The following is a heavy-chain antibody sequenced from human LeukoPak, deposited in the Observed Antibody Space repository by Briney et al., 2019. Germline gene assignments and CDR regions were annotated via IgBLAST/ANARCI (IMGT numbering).Heavy chain of an antibody. CDR3: ARHMGTVVTGTGGDAFDT. Sequence: PSETLSLTCTVSGGSISSSSYYWGWIRQPPGKGLEWIGSIYYSGSTYYNPSLKSRVTISVDTSKNQFSLKLSSVTAADTAVYHCARHMGTVVTGTGGDAFDTWGQGTMVTVSS. CDR2: IYYSGST. J-gene: IGHJ3*02. D-gene: IGHD2-8*02. V-gene: IGHV4-39*01. CDR1: GGSISSSSYY.